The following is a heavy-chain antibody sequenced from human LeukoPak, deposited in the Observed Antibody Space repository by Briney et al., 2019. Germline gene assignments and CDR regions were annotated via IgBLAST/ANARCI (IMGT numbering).Heavy chain of an antibody. CDR1: GFTFSSYG. CDR3: AKDKTAPHDY. J-gene: IGHJ4*02. Sequence: PGGSLRLSCAASGFTFSSYGMHWVREAPGKGLEWGAFIRYDGSNKYYADSVKGRFTISRDNSKNTLYLQMNSLRADDTAVYYCAKDKTAPHDYWGQGPLVTVSS. CDR2: IRYDGSNK. V-gene: IGHV3-30*02. D-gene: IGHD5-18*01.